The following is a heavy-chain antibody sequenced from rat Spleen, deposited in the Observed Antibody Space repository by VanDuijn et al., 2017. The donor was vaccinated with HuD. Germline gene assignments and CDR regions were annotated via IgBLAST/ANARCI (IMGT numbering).Heavy chain of an antibody. CDR3: TTFRIIRGTLDY. Sequence: EVQLVESGGGLVQPGRSLKLSCTASTLTFSYYYMAWVRQAPAKGLEWVAYIDTGGGGTYYRDSVQGRFTISRDNAKSTLYLQMDSLRSEDTATYYCTTFRIIRGTLDYWGQGVVVTVSS. CDR2: IDTGGGGT. V-gene: IGHV5-27*01. D-gene: IGHD4-3*01. CDR1: TLTFSYYY. J-gene: IGHJ2*01.